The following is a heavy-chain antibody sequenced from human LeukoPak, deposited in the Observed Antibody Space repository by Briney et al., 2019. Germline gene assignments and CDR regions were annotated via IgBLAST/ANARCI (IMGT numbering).Heavy chain of an antibody. CDR1: GYSENFYG. CDR2: ISAQHGQT. V-gene: IGHV1-18*01. Sequence: ASVKVSRKTSGYSENFYGITWVRQVAGQGLEWMGWISAQHGQTEYAPNSQDRVTMTTDTDTNTAYMELRSLRADDTAVYYCAGSLGYCTSNVCYLKYWGQGTLVTVSS. D-gene: IGHD2-8*01. CDR3: AGSLGYCTSNVCYLKY. J-gene: IGHJ4*02.